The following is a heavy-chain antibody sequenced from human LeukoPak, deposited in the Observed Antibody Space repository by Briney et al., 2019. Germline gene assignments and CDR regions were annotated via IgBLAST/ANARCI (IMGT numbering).Heavy chain of an antibody. J-gene: IGHJ3*02. CDR1: GYSFTSYW. CDR3: AREVGDMAYAFHI. V-gene: IGHV5-51*01. CDR2: IYPGDSDT. Sequence: GESLKISCKGSGYSFTSYWIGWVRQMPGKGLEWMGIIYPGDSDTRYSPSFQGQVTISADKSISTAYLQWSGLKASDTAMYYCAREVGDMAYAFHIWGQGTMVTVSS. D-gene: IGHD3-16*01.